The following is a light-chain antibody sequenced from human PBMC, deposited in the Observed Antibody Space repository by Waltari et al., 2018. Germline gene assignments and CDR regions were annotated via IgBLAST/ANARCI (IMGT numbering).Light chain of an antibody. CDR3: SSYAGSNNWGV. V-gene: IGLV2-8*01. Sequence: QSALTQPPSASGSPGQSVTISCTGTSSDVGGYNYVSWYQQHPGKAPKLMSYEVSKRPSGVPDRFPGSKSGDTASLPVSGLQAEDEADYYCSSYAGSNNWGVFGTGTKVTVL. CDR1: SSDVGGYNY. J-gene: IGLJ1*01. CDR2: EVS.